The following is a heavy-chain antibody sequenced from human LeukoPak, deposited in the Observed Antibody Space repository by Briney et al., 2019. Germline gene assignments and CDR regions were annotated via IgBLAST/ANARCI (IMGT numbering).Heavy chain of an antibody. CDR3: ARGRFGGGAFDI. CDR1: GFTVSSNY. CDR2: IYSGDGT. V-gene: IGHV3-53*01. J-gene: IGHJ3*02. D-gene: IGHD3-10*01. Sequence: GGSLRLSCAASGFTVSSNYMSWVRQAPGKGLEWVSVIYSGDGTYYADSVKGRFTISRDNAKNSLYLQLNSLRAEDTAVYYCARGRFGGGAFDIWGQGTMVTVSS.